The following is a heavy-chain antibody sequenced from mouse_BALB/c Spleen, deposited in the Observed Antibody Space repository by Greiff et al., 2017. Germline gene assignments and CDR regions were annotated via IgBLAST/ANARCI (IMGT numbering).Heavy chain of an antibody. Sequence: EVKLMESGGGLVKPGGSLKLSCAASGFTFSDYYMYWVRQTPEKRLEWVATISDGGSYTYYPDSVKGRFTISRDNAKNNLYLQMSSLKSEDTAMYYCARHDGYPAWFAYWGQGTLVTVSA. V-gene: IGHV5-4*02. D-gene: IGHD2-3*01. CDR1: GFTFSDYY. J-gene: IGHJ3*01. CDR2: ISDGGSYT. CDR3: ARHDGYPAWFAY.